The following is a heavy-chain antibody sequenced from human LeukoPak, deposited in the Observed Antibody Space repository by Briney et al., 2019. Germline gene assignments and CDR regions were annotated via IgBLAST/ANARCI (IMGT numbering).Heavy chain of an antibody. V-gene: IGHV4-59*08. Sequence: PSETLSLTCTVSGGSISSYYWSWIRQPPGKGLEWIGYIYYSGSTNYNPSLKSRVTISVDTSKNQFSLKLSSVTAADTAVYYCARMAAVDYWGQGTLVTVSS. CDR2: IYYSGST. CDR1: GGSISSYY. D-gene: IGHD5-24*01. CDR3: ARMAAVDY. J-gene: IGHJ4*02.